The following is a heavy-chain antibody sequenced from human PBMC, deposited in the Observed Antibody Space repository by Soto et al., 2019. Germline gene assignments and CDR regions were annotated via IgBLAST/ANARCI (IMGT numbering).Heavy chain of an antibody. CDR3: AKSAPMDAGDKYYYDF. D-gene: IGHD4-17*01. V-gene: IGHV1-69*01. Sequence: VQLVQSGTEVKQTGSSVKVSCKASGGTFSTFGISWVRQAPGQGLEWMGGIIPFFGTARYSQKFEDRITITADESTNTVYMDLRSLTSEDTAIYYCAKSAPMDAGDKYYYDFWGQGALVTVSS. CDR2: IIPFFGTA. CDR1: GGTFSTFG. J-gene: IGHJ4*02.